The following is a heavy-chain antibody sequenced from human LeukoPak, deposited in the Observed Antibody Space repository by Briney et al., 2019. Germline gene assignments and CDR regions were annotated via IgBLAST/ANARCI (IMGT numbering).Heavy chain of an antibody. CDR2: IRSKANSYAT. D-gene: IGHD6-19*01. CDR1: GFTFSGSA. V-gene: IGHV3-73*01. Sequence: HPGGSLRLSCAASGFTFSGSAMHWVRQASGKGLEWVGRIRSKANSYATAYAASVKGRFTISRDDSKNTAYLQMNSLKTEDTAVYYCTRAIAVAGTSYYYYGMDVWGQGTTVTVSS. CDR3: TRAIAVAGTSYYYYGMDV. J-gene: IGHJ6*02.